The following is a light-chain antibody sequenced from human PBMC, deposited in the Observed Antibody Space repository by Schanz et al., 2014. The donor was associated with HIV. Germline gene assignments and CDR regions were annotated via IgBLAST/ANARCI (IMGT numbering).Light chain of an antibody. J-gene: IGKJ5*01. CDR2: GAS. CDR1: QVVSSNF. Sequence: EIVLTQSPGTLSLSPGERATLSCRASQVVSSNFLAWYQQKPGQAPSLLIYGASTRAPGIPARFSGSGSGTEFTLTISSLQSEDFAVYYCQQRSNWPITFGQGTRLEIK. V-gene: IGKV3D-20*02. CDR3: QQRSNWPIT.